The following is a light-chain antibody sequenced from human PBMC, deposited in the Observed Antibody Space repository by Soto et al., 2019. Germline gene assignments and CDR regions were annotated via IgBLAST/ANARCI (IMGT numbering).Light chain of an antibody. CDR1: QDIGNS. CDR2: AAS. V-gene: IGKV1-33*01. CDR3: QQYGSLPIT. Sequence: DIQMTQSPSSLSGSVGDRVTITCQASQDIGNSVNWYQQKPGKAPKLLLSAASNLETGDPLRFSGSGSGTDFAVIISSLQPEDVATYFCQQYGSLPITFGQGTRLEIK. J-gene: IGKJ5*01.